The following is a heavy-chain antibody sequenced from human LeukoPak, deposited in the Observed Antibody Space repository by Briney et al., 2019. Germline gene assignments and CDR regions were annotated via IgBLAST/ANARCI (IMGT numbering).Heavy chain of an antibody. Sequence: ASVKVSCKASGYTFTSYGISWVRQAPGQGLEWMGWISAYNGNTNYAQKLQGRVTMTTDTSTSTAYMELRSLRSDDMAVYYCARLYSSSWYPSTYWYFDLWGRGTLVTVSS. CDR2: ISAYNGNT. CDR3: ARLYSSSWYPSTYWYFDL. V-gene: IGHV1-18*03. CDR1: GYTFTSYG. J-gene: IGHJ2*01. D-gene: IGHD6-13*01.